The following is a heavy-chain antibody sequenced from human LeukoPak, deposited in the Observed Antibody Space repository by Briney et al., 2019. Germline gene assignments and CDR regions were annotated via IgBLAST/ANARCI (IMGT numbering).Heavy chain of an antibody. V-gene: IGHV3-23*01. J-gene: IGHJ3*02. CDR3: AKDSGYGSDFMVAFDI. CDR2: ISGSGGST. Sequence: GGSLRLSCAASGFTFSSYAMSWVRQAPGKGLEWVSAISGSGGSTYYADSVKGRFTISRDNSKNTLYLQMNSLRAEDTAVYYCAKDSGYGSDFMVAFDIWGQGTMVTVSS. D-gene: IGHD3-10*01. CDR1: GFTFSSYA.